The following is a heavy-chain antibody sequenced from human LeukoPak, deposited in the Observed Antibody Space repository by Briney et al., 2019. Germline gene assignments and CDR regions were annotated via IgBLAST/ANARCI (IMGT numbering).Heavy chain of an antibody. D-gene: IGHD6-6*01. V-gene: IGHV4-34*01. CDR2: INHSGST. CDR3: ARRGSSSAGYYFDY. CDR1: GGSFSGYY. J-gene: IGHJ4*02. Sequence: SETLSLTCAVYGGSFSGYYWSWIRQPPGKGLEWIGEINHSGSTNYNPSLKSRVTISVDTSKNQFSLKLSSVTAADTAVYYCARRGSSSAGYYFDYWGQGTLVTVSS.